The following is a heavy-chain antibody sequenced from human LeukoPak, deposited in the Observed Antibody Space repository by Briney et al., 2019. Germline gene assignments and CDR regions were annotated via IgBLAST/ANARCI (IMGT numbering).Heavy chain of an antibody. Sequence: PSETLSLTCTVSGGSISSYYWSRIRXPPGKXLEWIGYFHYSGSTNYNPSLKSRVTISVDTSKNQFSLKLSSVTAADTAVYYCARLGDSSSRLYYFDYRGQGTLVTVSS. CDR1: GGSISSYY. D-gene: IGHD6-6*01. CDR2: FHYSGST. V-gene: IGHV4-59*08. CDR3: ARLGDSSSRLYYFDY. J-gene: IGHJ4*02.